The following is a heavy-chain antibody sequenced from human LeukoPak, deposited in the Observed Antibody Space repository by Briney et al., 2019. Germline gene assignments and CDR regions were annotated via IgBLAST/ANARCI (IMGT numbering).Heavy chain of an antibody. Sequence: GASVKVSCKASGYTFTGYYMHWVRQAPGQGLEWMGWINPNSGGTNYAQKFQGRVTMTRDTSISTAYMELSRLRSDDTAVYYCARGPYCSSTSCYSGGAFDIWGQGTMVTVSS. CDR1: GYTFTGYY. CDR2: INPNSGGT. V-gene: IGHV1-2*02. D-gene: IGHD2-2*01. J-gene: IGHJ3*02. CDR3: ARGPYCSSTSCYSGGAFDI.